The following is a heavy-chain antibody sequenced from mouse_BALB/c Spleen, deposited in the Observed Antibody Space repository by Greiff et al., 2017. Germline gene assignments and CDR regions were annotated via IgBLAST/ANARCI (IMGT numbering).Heavy chain of an antibody. D-gene: IGHD2-4*01. CDR2: ISSGSSTI. V-gene: IGHV5-17*02. J-gene: IGHJ3*01. CDR1: GFTFSSFG. Sequence: EVQVVESGGGLVQPGGSRKLSCAASGFTFSSFGMHWVRQAPEKGLEWVAYISSGSSTIYYADTVKGRFTISRDNPKNTLFLQMTSLRSEDTAMYYCARSDYDYEWFAYWGQGTLVTVSA. CDR3: ARSDYDYEWFAY.